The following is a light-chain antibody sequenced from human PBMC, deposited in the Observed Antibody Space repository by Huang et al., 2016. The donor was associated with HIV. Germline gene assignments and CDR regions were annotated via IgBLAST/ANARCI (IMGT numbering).Light chain of an antibody. CDR3: QQFHSYAYT. V-gene: IGKV1-9*01. CDR2: TAS. CDR1: QAIGSY. J-gene: IGKJ2*01. Sequence: IQLTQSPASLSASIGDRVSITCRASQAIGSYLAWFQQKPGKVPKLLTFTASTLHSRVPSRFSGIGSGTDFTLTISSLQPEDFATYYCQQFHSYAYTFGQGTQLEIK.